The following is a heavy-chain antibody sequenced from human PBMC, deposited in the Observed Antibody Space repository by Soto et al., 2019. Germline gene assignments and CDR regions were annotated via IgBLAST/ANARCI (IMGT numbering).Heavy chain of an antibody. Sequence: QVQLQESGPGLVKPSQTLSLTCTVSGGSISSGDYYWSWIRHHPGKGLEWIGYIYSSGSTYYNPSITSRVTISTATSKHQFSLRLSSVTAADTAVYYCVRDYDYDTSRNDAFELWGQGRMVTVS. V-gene: IGHV4-31*03. CDR2: IYSSGST. CDR1: GGSISSGDYY. J-gene: IGHJ3*01. CDR3: VRDYDYDTSRNDAFEL. D-gene: IGHD3-22*01.